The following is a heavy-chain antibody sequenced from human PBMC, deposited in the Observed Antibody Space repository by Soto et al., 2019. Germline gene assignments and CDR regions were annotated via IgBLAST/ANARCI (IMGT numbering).Heavy chain of an antibody. D-gene: IGHD4-17*01. CDR3: ARERDYGDLDY. V-gene: IGHV3-33*01. J-gene: IGHJ4*02. CDR1: GFTFSSYG. CDR2: IWYDGSNK. Sequence: GGSLRLSCAASGFTFSSYGMHWVSQAPGKGLEWVAVIWYDGSNKYYADSVKGRFTISRDNSKNTLYLQMNSLRAEDTAVYYCARERDYGDLDYWGQGTLVTVSS.